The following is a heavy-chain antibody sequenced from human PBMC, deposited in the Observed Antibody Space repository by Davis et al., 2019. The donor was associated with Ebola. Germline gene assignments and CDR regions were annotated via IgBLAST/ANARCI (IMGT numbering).Heavy chain of an antibody. V-gene: IGHV1-69*05. CDR1: GGTFSSYA. CDR3: AKACGKYYYYGMDV. Sequence: SVKVSCKASGGTFSSYAISWVRQAPGQGLEWMGGIIPIFGTANYAQKFQGRVTMTRNTSISTAYMELSSLRTEDTALYYCAKACGKYYYYGMDVWGQGTTVTVSS. D-gene: IGHD4-23*01. J-gene: IGHJ6*02. CDR2: IIPIFGTA.